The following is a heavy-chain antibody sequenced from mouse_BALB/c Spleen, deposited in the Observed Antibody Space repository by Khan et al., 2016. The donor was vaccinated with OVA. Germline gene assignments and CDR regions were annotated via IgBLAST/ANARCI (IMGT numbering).Heavy chain of an antibody. CDR1: GYTFTSFY. CDR2: INPNNGGT. J-gene: IGHJ3*01. V-gene: IGHV1S81*02. Sequence: QVQLQQSGAELVKPGASVKLSCKASGYTFTSFYMYWVKQRPGQGLEWIGEINPNNGGTNVNEKFKSKATLTVDKSSSTAYMELSVLTAEDSAVYDCTRGGYGSPVAYWGQGTLVTVSA. D-gene: IGHD1-1*01. CDR3: TRGGYGSPVAY.